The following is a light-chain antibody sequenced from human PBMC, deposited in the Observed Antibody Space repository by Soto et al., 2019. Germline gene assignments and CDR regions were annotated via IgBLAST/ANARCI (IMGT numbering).Light chain of an antibody. CDR2: GAS. Sequence: EIVMTQSPATLSVSPGERATLSCRASQSVSSNLAWYQQKPGQAPRLLIYGASTRATGIPARFSGSGSGTEFSLTISSLQSEDFAVYYCQQYNNPAFTFGPGTIVDIK. CDR3: QQYNNPAFT. CDR1: QSVSSN. J-gene: IGKJ3*01. V-gene: IGKV3-15*01.